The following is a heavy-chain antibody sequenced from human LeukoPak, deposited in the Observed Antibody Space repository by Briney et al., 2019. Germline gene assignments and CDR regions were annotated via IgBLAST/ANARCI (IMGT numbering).Heavy chain of an antibody. J-gene: IGHJ4*02. D-gene: IGHD6-6*01. CDR1: GGSISSSSYY. CDR3: ARHEYIAARPDY. V-gene: IGHV4-39*01. Sequence: PSETLSLTCTVSGGSISSSSYYWGWIRQPPGKGLEWIGSIYYSGSTCYNPSLKSRVTISVDTSKNQFSLKLSSVTAADTAVYYCARHEYIAARPDYWGQGTLVTVSS. CDR2: IYYSGST.